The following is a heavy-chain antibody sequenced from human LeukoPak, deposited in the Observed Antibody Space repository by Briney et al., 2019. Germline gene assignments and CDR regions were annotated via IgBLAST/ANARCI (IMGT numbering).Heavy chain of an antibody. CDR2: IIPIFGTA. J-gene: IGHJ6*03. CDR1: GGTFSSYA. CDR3: ASWGYCSSTSCQKYYYYYYYMDV. V-gene: IGHV1-69*05. Sequence: GASVKVSCKASGGTFSSYAISWVRQAPGQGLEWMGGIIPIFGTASYAQKFQGRVTITTDESTSTAYMELSSLRSEDTAVYYCASWGYCSSTSCQKYYYYYYYMDVWGKGTTVTVSS. D-gene: IGHD2-2*01.